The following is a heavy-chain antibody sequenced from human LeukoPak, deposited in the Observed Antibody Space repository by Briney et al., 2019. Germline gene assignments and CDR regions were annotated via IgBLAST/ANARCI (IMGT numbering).Heavy chain of an antibody. D-gene: IGHD2-2*01. CDR1: GYTLTELS. Sequence: AASVKVSCKVSGYTLTELSMHWVRQAPGKGLEWMGGFDPEDGETIYAQKFQGRVTMTEDTSTDTAYMELSSLRSEDTAVYYCATAEGYCSSTSCYPGGYYYYGMDVWGQGTTVTVSS. CDR2: FDPEDGET. V-gene: IGHV1-24*01. J-gene: IGHJ6*02. CDR3: ATAEGYCSSTSCYPGGYYYYGMDV.